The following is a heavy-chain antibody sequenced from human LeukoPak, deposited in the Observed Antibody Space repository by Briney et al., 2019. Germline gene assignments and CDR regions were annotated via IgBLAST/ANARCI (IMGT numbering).Heavy chain of an antibody. Sequence: GGSLRLSCAASGFTFSSYGMHWVRQAPGKGLEWVAVIWYDGTNKYYADSVKGRFTISRDNSKNTLYLQMNSLRAEDTAVYYCARDEVLGYSSGWSLLDYWGQGTLVTVSS. CDR2: IWYDGTNK. CDR3: ARDEVLGYSSGWSLLDY. CDR1: GFTFSSYG. D-gene: IGHD6-19*01. J-gene: IGHJ4*02. V-gene: IGHV3-33*01.